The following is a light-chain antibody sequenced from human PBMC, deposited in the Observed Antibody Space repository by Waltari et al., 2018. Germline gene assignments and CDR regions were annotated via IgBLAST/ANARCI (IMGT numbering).Light chain of an antibody. CDR1: QNIKNY. V-gene: IGKV1-39*01. J-gene: IGKJ4*01. CDR3: QQTYTAPLS. Sequence: DIQVTQSPSSLSASVGDRVTITCRASQNIKNYLSWYQHKEGKAPKLLIYTASTLHSGVPLRCGGRGSGTDFTLVISSLQPEDFATYYCQQTYTAPLSFGAGTKVEMK. CDR2: TAS.